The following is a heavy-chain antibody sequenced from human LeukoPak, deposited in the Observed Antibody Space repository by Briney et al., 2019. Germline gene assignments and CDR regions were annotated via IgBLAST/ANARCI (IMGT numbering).Heavy chain of an antibody. J-gene: IGHJ4*02. V-gene: IGHV1-46*01. D-gene: IGHD1-26*01. CDR1: GYTFTSYY. Sequence: ASVKVSCKASGYTFTSYYVHWVRQAPGQGLEWMGIINPSGGSTSYAQKFRGRVTMTRDTSTSTVYMELSSLRSEDTAVYYCASGPSGSYYFDYWGQGTLVTVSS. CDR2: INPSGGST. CDR3: ASGPSGSYYFDY.